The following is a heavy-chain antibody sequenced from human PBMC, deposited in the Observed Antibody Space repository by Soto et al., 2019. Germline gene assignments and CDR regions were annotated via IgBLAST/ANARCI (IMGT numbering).Heavy chain of an antibody. Sequence: GGSLRLSCATSGFSFGDYVLSWVRQAPGKGLEWVGYIRSKAYGGTAEYAASVTGRFTISRDDSKSIAYLQMNSLKTEDTAVYYCARDILTGYYSPPQDYWGQGTLVTVS. CDR1: GFSFGDYV. V-gene: IGHV3-49*04. D-gene: IGHD3-9*01. CDR3: ARDILTGYYSPPQDY. CDR2: IRSKAYGGTA. J-gene: IGHJ4*02.